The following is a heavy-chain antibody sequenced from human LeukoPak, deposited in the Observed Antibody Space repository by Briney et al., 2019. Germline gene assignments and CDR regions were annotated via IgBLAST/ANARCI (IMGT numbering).Heavy chain of an antibody. J-gene: IGHJ3*02. CDR2: IIPIFGTA. D-gene: IGHD6-13*01. V-gene: IGHV1-69*05. CDR1: GGTFSSYA. Sequence: GASVKVSCKASGGTFSSYAISWVRQAPGQGLERMGGIIPIFGTANYAQKFQGRVTITTDESTSTAYMELSSLRSEDTAVYYCARDRSIAAAGTGDAFDIWGQGAMVTVPS. CDR3: ARDRSIAAAGTGDAFDI.